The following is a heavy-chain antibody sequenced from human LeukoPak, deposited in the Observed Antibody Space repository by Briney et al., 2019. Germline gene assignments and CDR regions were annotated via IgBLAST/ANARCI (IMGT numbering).Heavy chain of an antibody. D-gene: IGHD3-10*01. CDR1: GGSISGYY. CDR3: AKDMVRGVSYVFDY. V-gene: IGHV3-23*01. J-gene: IGHJ4*02. Sequence: ETLSLTCAVSGGSISGYYWSWVRQAPGKGLEWVSAISGSGGSTYYADSVKGRFTISRDNSKNTLYLQMNSLRAEDTTVYYCAKDMVRGVSYVFDYWGQGTLVTVSS. CDR2: ISGSGGST.